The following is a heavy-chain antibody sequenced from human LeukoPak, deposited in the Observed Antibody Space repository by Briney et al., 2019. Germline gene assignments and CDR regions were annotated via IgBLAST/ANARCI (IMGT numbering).Heavy chain of an antibody. CDR1: GYTFTDYH. J-gene: IGHJ4*02. CDR3: ARLKGLLDY. Sequence: GASVKVSCKASGYTFTDYHLHWVRQAPGQGLEWMGWINPNSGGTNSAQNFQGRVTMTRDTSISTAYMELSRLRSDDTAVYYCARLKGLLDYWGQGTLVTVSP. CDR2: INPNSGGT. V-gene: IGHV1-2*02. D-gene: IGHD5-18*01.